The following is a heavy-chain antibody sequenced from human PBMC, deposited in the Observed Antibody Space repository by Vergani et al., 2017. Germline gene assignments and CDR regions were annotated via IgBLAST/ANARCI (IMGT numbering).Heavy chain of an antibody. D-gene: IGHD2-2*02. V-gene: IGHV4-61*01. J-gene: IGHJ5*02. CDR3: ARARWYCSSTSCYTRLFDP. CDR2: IYYSGST. CDR1: GGSISSSSYY. Sequence: QLQLQESGPGLVKPSETLSLTCTVSGGSISSSSYYWSWIRQPPGKGLEWLGYIYYSGSTNYNPSLKSRFTISVDTSKNQFYLKLSAVTAADTAWYYCARARWYCSSTSCYTRLFDPWGQGTLVTVSS.